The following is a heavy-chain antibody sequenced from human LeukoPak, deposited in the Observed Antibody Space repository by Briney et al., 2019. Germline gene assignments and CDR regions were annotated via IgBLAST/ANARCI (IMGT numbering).Heavy chain of an antibody. V-gene: IGHV4-59*01. CDR1: GGSISSYY. CDR2: IYYSGST. J-gene: IGHJ6*02. CDR3: ARGPPSGSYYHYYGMDV. Sequence: SETLSLTCTVSGGSISSYYWSWIRQPPGKGLEWIGYIYYSGSTNYNPSLKSRVTISVDTSKNQFSLKLSSVTAADTAVYYCARGPPSGSYYHYYGMDVWGQGTTVTVSS. D-gene: IGHD1-26*01.